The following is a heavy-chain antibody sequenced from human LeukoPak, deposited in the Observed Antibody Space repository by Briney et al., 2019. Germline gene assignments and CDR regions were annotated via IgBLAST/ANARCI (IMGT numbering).Heavy chain of an antibody. CDR3: ASGIGDFEYYQH. Sequence: GGSLRLSCAASGFTFSSYAMHWVRQAPGKGLEWVTVIWYDGSNKYYADSVKGRFTISRDNSKNTLYLQMNSLRAEDTVVYYCASGIGDFEYYQHWGQGTLVTVSS. J-gene: IGHJ1*01. D-gene: IGHD4-17*01. CDR1: GFTFSSYA. CDR2: IWYDGSNK. V-gene: IGHV3-33*08.